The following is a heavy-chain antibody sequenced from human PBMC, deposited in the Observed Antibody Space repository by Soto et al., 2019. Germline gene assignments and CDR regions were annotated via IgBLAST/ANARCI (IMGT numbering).Heavy chain of an antibody. J-gene: IGHJ4*02. CDR3: ARNILGGTTDY. D-gene: IGHD1-7*01. CDR1: GYTFTTHG. V-gene: IGHV1-18*01. CDR2: VRGDNGHT. Sequence: ASVKVSCKASGYTFTTHGISWVRQVPGQGLEWMGWVRGDNGHTNYAQSLQGRVTMTTDTSTNTAYMELSSLRSEDTAVYYCARNILGGTTDYWGPGTLVTVPS.